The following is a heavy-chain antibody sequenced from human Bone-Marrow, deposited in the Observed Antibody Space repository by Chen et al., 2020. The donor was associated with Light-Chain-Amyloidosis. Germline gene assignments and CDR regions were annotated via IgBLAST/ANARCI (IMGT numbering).Heavy chain of an antibody. V-gene: IGHV5-51*01. J-gene: IGHJ4*02. D-gene: IGHD5-12*01. CDR3: AGRRDGYNFAD. CDR2: VSPDESDA. CDR1: GYTFPNYW. Sequence: EVQLEQSGPEVKKPGESLKISCKGSGYTFPNYWIGWVRQMPGKDVVWIGFVSPDESDARHSQSFEVQVTITGYTSITTAYLQWRSLKASDSAMYDCAGRRDGYNFADWGQGTLVTVSS.